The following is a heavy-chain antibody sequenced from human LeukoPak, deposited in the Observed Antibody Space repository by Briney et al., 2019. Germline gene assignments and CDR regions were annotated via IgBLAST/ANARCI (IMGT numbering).Heavy chain of an antibody. CDR2: INHSGST. CDR1: GGSFSGYY. D-gene: IGHD3-3*01. J-gene: IGHJ4*02. V-gene: IGHV4-34*01. CDR3: ARGRMRITIFGVVINYYFDY. Sequence: SETLSLTCAVYGGSFSGYYWSWIRQPPGKGLEWIGEINHSGSTNYNPSLKSRVTISVDTSKNQFSLRLSSVTAADTAVYYCARGRMRITIFGVVINYYFDYWGQGTLVTVSS.